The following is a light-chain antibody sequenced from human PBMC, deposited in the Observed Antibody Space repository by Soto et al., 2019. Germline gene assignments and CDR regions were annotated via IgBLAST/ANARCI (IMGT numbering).Light chain of an antibody. V-gene: IGKV3-15*01. CDR1: QSVSSK. Sequence: EIVLTQSPATLSLSPGERATPSCRASQSVSSKLAWYQQKPGQAPRLLIYGASTRATGIPARFSGSGSGTEFTLIISSLQSEDSAVYYCQQYNSWLWTFGQGTKVDI. CDR3: QQYNSWLWT. J-gene: IGKJ1*01. CDR2: GAS.